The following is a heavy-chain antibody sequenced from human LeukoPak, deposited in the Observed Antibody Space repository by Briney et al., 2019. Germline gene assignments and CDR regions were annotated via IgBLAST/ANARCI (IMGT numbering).Heavy chain of an antibody. J-gene: IGHJ4*02. CDR3: ARDFI. CDR1: GFTFSSHW. D-gene: IGHD3-10*01. CDR2: IKQDGSEV. V-gene: IGHV3-7*05. Sequence: GGSLKLSCVGSGFTFSSHWMSWVRQAPGKGLEWVANIKQDGSEVDYVDSVKGRFTISRDNAKNSLFLQMNSLRAEDTAVYYCARDFIWGQGTLVTVSS.